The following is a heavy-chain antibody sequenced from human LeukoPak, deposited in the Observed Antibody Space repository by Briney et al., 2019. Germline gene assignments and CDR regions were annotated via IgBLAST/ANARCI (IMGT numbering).Heavy chain of an antibody. D-gene: IGHD7-27*01. CDR3: AGSNWGEGNWFDP. Sequence: GGSLRLSCAASGFTFSRYEMNWVRQAPGKGLEWVSYISRSGDTIYFADSVKGRFTISRDNAKNSLYLQMSSLRAEDTAVYYCAGSNWGEGNWFDPWGQGTLVTVSS. CDR2: ISRSGDTI. J-gene: IGHJ5*02. CDR1: GFTFSRYE. V-gene: IGHV3-48*03.